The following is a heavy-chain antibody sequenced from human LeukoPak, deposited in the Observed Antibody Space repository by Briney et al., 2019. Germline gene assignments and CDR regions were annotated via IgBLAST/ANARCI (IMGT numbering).Heavy chain of an antibody. D-gene: IGHD5-12*01. J-gene: IGHJ4*02. Sequence: GGSLRLSCAASGFTFSDAWMTWVRQAPGKGLEWVGRIKSKTDGGTGDYAAPVKGRFTISRDDSKNTFYLQMNSLKTEDTAVNYCATNSGYSGYGCFRWGQGTLVIVSS. V-gene: IGHV3-15*01. CDR2: IKSKTDGGTG. CDR3: ATNSGYSGYGCFR. CDR1: GFTFSDAW.